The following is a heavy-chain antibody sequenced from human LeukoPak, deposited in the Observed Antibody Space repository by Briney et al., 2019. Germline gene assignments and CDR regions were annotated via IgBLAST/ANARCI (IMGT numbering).Heavy chain of an antibody. V-gene: IGHV1-46*01. CDR2: VNPRGGST. CDR3: ARVGATGATADN. D-gene: IGHD2-21*02. CDR1: GYIFTTYY. Sequence: ASVKVSCKASGYIFTTYYMHWLRQAPGQGPEWMGIVNPRGGSTDYAQKFQGRVTMTSDTSTSTVYMELKSLRSEDTAVYFCARVGATGATADNWGQGTLVTVSS. J-gene: IGHJ4*02.